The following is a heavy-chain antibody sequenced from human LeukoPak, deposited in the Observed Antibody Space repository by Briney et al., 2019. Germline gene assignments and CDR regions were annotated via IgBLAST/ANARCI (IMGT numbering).Heavy chain of an antibody. CDR2: IYYSGST. CDR3: ARGRGYSDYGSIDY. Sequence: SETLSLTCTVSGGSIRYYYWSWIRQPPGKGLEWIGYIYYSGSTNYNPSLKSRVTISVDTSKNQFSLKLSSVTAADTAVYYCARGRGYSDYGSIDYWGQGTLVTVSS. J-gene: IGHJ4*02. D-gene: IGHD5-12*01. V-gene: IGHV4-59*01. CDR1: GGSIRYYY.